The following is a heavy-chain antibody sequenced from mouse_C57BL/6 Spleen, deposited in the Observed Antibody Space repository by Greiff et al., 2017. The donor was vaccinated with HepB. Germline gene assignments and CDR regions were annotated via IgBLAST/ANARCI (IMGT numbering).Heavy chain of an antibody. V-gene: IGHV1-55*01. CDR3: ARGGNYGGGAMDY. D-gene: IGHD2-1*01. CDR1: GYTFTSYW. CDR2: IYPGSGST. J-gene: IGHJ4*01. Sequence: VQLQQPGAELVKPGASVKMSCKASGYTFTSYWMTWVKQRPGQGLEWIGDIYPGSGSTNYNEKFKSKATLTVDTSSSTAYMQLSSLTSEDSAVYYCARGGNYGGGAMDYWGQGTSVTVAS.